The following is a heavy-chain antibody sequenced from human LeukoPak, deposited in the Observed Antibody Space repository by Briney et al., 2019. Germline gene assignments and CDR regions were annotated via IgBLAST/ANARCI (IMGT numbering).Heavy chain of an antibody. CDR1: GFTFSSYG. CDR2: IRYDGRDK. J-gene: IGHJ4*02. Sequence: PGGSLRLSCAASGFTFSSYGMHWVRQAPGKGLEWVASIRYDGRDKYYADSVKGRFTISRDNSKNTLYLQMNSLRAEDTAVYSCARIGAAGGFFDYWGQGTQVTVSS. V-gene: IGHV3-30*02. CDR3: ARIGAAGGFFDY. D-gene: IGHD6-13*01.